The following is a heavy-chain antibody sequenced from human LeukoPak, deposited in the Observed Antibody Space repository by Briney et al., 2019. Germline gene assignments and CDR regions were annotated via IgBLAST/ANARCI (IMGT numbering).Heavy chain of an antibody. CDR3: ARVRYYFDY. Sequence: GGSLRLSCAASGFTFSSCWMSWVRQAPGKGLEWVANIKQDGSEKYYVDSVKGRFTISRDNAKNSLYLQMNSLRAEDTAVYYCARVRYYFDYWGQGTLVTVSS. CDR2: IKQDGSEK. D-gene: IGHD3-10*01. CDR1: GFTFSSCW. J-gene: IGHJ4*02. V-gene: IGHV3-7*03.